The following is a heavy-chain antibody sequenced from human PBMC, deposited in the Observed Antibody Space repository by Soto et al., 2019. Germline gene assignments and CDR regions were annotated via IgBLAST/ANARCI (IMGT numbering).Heavy chain of an antibody. CDR1: GGSISSYY. CDR3: ASSTGDGYNPYYFDY. J-gene: IGHJ4*02. V-gene: IGHV4-59*01. Sequence: SETLSLTCTVSGGSISSYYWSWIRQPPGKGLEWIGYIYYSGSTNYNPSLRSRVTISVDTSKNQFSLKLSSVTAADTAVYYCASSTGDGYNPYYFDYWGQGTLVTVSS. D-gene: IGHD5-12*01. CDR2: IYYSGST.